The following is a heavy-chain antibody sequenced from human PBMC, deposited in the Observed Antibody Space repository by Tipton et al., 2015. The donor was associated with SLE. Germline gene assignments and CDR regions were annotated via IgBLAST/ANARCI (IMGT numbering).Heavy chain of an antibody. V-gene: IGHV3-21*01. CDR3: ARDTPATFGY. Sequence: SLRLSCAASGFTFTTYTMKWVRQAPGKGLEWVSSISSSTTNVYYADSVKGRFTISRDNTKNSVYLQMNGLSPEDTAMYYCARDTPATFGYWGQGTLVTVS. CDR2: ISSSTTNV. CDR1: GFTFTTYT. J-gene: IGHJ4*02. D-gene: IGHD2-15*01.